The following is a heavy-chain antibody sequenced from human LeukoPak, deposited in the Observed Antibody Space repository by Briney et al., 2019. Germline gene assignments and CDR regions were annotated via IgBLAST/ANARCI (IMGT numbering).Heavy chain of an antibody. CDR3: ARAPLRYDFWSGYYANWFDP. Sequence: SETLSLTCAVYGGSFSGYYWSWIRQPPGKGLEWIGEINHSGSTSYNPSLKSRVTISVDTSKNQFSLKLSSVTAADTAVYYCARAPLRYDFWSGYYANWFDPWGQGTLATVSS. D-gene: IGHD3-3*01. CDR1: GGSFSGYY. J-gene: IGHJ5*02. CDR2: INHSGST. V-gene: IGHV4-34*01.